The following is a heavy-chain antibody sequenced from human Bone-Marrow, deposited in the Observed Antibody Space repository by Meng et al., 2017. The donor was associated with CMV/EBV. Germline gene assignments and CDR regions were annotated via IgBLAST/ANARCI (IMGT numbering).Heavy chain of an antibody. Sequence: QVQLVQSGAAGKKPRASGKVSCKAAGYTFTSFGISWVRQAPGQGLEWMGWISAYNGNTNYAQKLQGRVTMTTDTSTSTAYMELRSLRSDDTAVYYCARDRGPYQLLIHFDYWGQGTLVTVSS. CDR1: GYTFTSFG. CDR2: ISAYNGNT. J-gene: IGHJ4*02. V-gene: IGHV1-18*01. CDR3: ARDRGPYQLLIHFDY. D-gene: IGHD2-2*01.